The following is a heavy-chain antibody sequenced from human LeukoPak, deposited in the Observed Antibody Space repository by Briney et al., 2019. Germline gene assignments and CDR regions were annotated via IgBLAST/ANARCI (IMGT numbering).Heavy chain of an antibody. Sequence: ASVKVSCKASGGTFSSYAISWVRQAPGQGLEWMGRIIPILGIANYAQKFQGRVTITADKSTSTAYMELSSLRSEDTAVYYCVRAMDPLDTFNCQYAMDVWGQGTMVTVSS. J-gene: IGHJ6*02. V-gene: IGHV1-69*04. CDR2: IIPILGIA. CDR3: VRAMDPLDTFNCQYAMDV. D-gene: IGHD2-2*03. CDR1: GGTFSSYA.